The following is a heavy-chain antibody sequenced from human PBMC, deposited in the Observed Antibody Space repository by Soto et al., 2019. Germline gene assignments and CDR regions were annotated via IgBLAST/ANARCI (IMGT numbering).Heavy chain of an antibody. CDR2: LKSDNGGA. Sequence: GASVKVSCKASGYTFTGHYMHWVRQVSGKGLEYLGWLKSDNGGAYSAPKFQGRVTFTRDTSTTTAYMELSGLRSDDTAVYFCARDLCPLGPGSACPKFGLDFWGQGTTVTVS. CDR1: GYTFTGHY. J-gene: IGHJ6*02. V-gene: IGHV1-2*02. CDR3: ARDLCPLGPGSACPKFGLDF. D-gene: IGHD3-10*01.